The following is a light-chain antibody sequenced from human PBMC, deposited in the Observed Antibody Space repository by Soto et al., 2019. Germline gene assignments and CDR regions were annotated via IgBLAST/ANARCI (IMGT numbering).Light chain of an antibody. Sequence: DIPMTQSPSFVSASVGDRVTINCRASQGISNYLAWYQQKPGEAPKLLIFSASSLLSGVPSRFSGSGSGTDFTLTINNLQPEDFATYYCQQANTFPFTFGQGTRLDIK. CDR2: SAS. V-gene: IGKV1-12*01. CDR3: QQANTFPFT. J-gene: IGKJ5*01. CDR1: QGISNY.